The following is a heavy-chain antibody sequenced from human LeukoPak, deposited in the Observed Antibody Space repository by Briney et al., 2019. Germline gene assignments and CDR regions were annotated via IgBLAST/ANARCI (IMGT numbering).Heavy chain of an antibody. CDR1: GFTFSTYS. J-gene: IGHJ6*02. CDR3: ARDSSTNGMDV. Sequence: GGSLRLSCAASGFTFSTYSINWVRQAPGKGLEWVSVIYSGGNTYYADSVKGRFTISRDNSKNTLYLQMNSLRAEDTAVYYCARDSSTNGMDVWGQGTTVTVSS. D-gene: IGHD5-24*01. V-gene: IGHV3-53*01. CDR2: IYSGGNT.